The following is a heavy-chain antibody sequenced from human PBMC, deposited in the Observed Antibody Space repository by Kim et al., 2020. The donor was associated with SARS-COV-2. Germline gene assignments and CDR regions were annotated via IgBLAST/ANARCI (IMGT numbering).Heavy chain of an antibody. CDR3: VPYDPWNYFDY. D-gene: IGHD5-12*01. CDR2: I. Sequence: IYYADSVKGRFTISRDKAKNSLYLQMNSLRAEDTAVYYCVPYDPWNYFDYWGQGTLVTVSS. J-gene: IGHJ4*02. V-gene: IGHV3-21*01.